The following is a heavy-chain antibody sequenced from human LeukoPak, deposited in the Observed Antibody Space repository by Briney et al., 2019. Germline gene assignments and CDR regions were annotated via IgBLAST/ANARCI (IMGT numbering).Heavy chain of an antibody. Sequence: SETLSLTCNVSGGSISSSSYYWGWIRQPPGKGLEWIGSIYYSGSTYYNPSLKSRVTISVDMSKNQFSLKLRSVTAADTAVYYCARVFFDYGDYSQRGRYYYMDVWGKGTTVTVSS. D-gene: IGHD4-17*01. CDR2: IYYSGST. V-gene: IGHV4-39*01. CDR1: GGSISSSSYY. J-gene: IGHJ6*03. CDR3: ARVFFDYGDYSQRGRYYYMDV.